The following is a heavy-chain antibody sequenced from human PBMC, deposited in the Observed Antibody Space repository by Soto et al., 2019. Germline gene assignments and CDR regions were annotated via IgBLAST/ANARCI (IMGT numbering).Heavy chain of an antibody. CDR2: INAGNGNT. D-gene: IGHD3-9*01. Sequence: GASVKVSCKASGYTFTSYAMHWVRQAPGQRLEWMGWINAGNGNTKYSQKFQGRLTITRDTSASTAYMELSSLRSEDTAVYYCARNLMDYDIWTGYYMAYYFDYWGRGTLVTVSS. CDR1: GYTFTSYA. J-gene: IGHJ4*01. CDR3: ARNLMDYDIWTGYYMAYYFDY. V-gene: IGHV1-3*01.